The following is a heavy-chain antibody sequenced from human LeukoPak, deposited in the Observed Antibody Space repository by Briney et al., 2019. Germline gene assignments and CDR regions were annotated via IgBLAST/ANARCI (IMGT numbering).Heavy chain of an antibody. CDR3: ARERSDYVLSPYYYYGMDV. D-gene: IGHD4-17*01. J-gene: IGHJ6*04. V-gene: IGHV3-33*01. CDR2: IWYDGSNK. CDR1: GLTFSSYG. Sequence: PGGSLRLSCAASGLTFSSYGMHWVRQAPGKGLEWVAVIWYDGSNKYYADSVKGRFTISRDNSKNTLYLQMNSLRAEDTAVYYCARERSDYVLSPYYYYGMDVWGKGTTVTVSS.